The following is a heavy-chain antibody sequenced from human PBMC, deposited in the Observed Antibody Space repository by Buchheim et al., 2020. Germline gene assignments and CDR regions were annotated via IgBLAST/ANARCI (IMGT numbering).Heavy chain of an antibody. CDR3: VKMAARAWFDP. V-gene: IGHV3-74*01. CDR2: ISIDGSST. Sequence: EVQLVESGGGLVQPGGSLRLSCAASGFTFSSYWMHWVRQAPGKGLAWVSGISIDGSSTRYADSVKGRFTISRDNAKNTLYLQMNSLRVEDTAVYYCVKMAARAWFDPWGQGTL. D-gene: IGHD5-24*01. J-gene: IGHJ5*02. CDR1: GFTFSSYW.